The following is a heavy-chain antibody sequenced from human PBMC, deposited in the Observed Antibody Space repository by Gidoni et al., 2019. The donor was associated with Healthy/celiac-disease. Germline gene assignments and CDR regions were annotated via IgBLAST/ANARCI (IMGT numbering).Heavy chain of an antibody. CDR2: ITPNSGGT. J-gene: IGHJ4*02. Sequence: QVQLVQSGAEVKKPGASVKVSCKASGYTFTGYYMHWVRQAPGQGLEWMGWITPNSGGTNYAQKFQGRVTMTRDTSISTAYMELSRLRSDDTAVYYCARDLSGWLQVKFRFDYWGQGTLVTVSS. CDR1: GYTFTGYY. D-gene: IGHD5-12*01. CDR3: ARDLSGWLQVKFRFDY. V-gene: IGHV1-2*02.